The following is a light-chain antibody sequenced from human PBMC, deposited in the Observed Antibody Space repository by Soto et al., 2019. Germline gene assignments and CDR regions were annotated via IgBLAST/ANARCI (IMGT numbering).Light chain of an antibody. J-gene: IGLJ3*02. Sequence: QSALTQPASVSGSPGQTVTISCTGTSSDIGAYNYVSWYQQRPGKVPKLIIFEVSNRPSGVSERFSGSKSGSTASLTISRLQHDDEADYYRTSYTSSSSLVFGGGTKVTVL. CDR1: SSDIGAYNY. V-gene: IGLV2-14*01. CDR3: TSYTSSSSLV. CDR2: EVS.